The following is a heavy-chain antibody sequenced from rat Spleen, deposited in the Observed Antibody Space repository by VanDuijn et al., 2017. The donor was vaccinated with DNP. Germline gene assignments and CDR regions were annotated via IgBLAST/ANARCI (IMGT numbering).Heavy chain of an antibody. D-gene: IGHD4-3*01. J-gene: IGHJ2*01. Sequence: EVHLVESGGGLVQPGRSLKLSCAASGLTFSDYGMAWVRQAPTKGLEWVAYIGSDGYAPYYGDSVKGRFTISRDNAKSTLYLQMNSLRSEDMATYYCIRWNSGHFDYWGQGVMVTVSS. CDR1: GLTFSDYG. CDR2: IGSDGYAP. V-gene: IGHV5-22*01. CDR3: IRWNSGHFDY.